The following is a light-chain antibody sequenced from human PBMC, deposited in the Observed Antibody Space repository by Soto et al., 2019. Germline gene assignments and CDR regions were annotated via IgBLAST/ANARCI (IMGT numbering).Light chain of an antibody. V-gene: IGLV2-11*01. CDR1: SSDVDDYNY. J-gene: IGLJ1*01. CDR2: DVS. CDR3: CSYGGTFYV. Sequence: QSALTQPRSVSGSPGQSVTISCTGTSSDVDDYNYVSWFQQHPGKAPKLMIYDVSERPSGVPDRFSGSKSGNTASLTISGLQAEDDADYYCCSYGGTFYVFGNGTKVTVL.